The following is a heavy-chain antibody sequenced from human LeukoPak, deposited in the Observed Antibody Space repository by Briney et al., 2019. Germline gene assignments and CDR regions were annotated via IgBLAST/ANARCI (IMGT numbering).Heavy chain of an antibody. CDR1: GYTFTSYG. CDR2: ISAYNGNT. CDR3: ARDPTNTSGRYAYFDY. D-gene: IGHD6-19*01. Sequence: ASVKVSCKASGYTFTSYGISWVRQAPGQGIEWMGWISAYNGNTNYAQKLQGRVTMTTDTSTSTAYMELRSLRSDDTAVYYCARDPTNTSGRYAYFDYWGQGALVTVSS. J-gene: IGHJ4*02. V-gene: IGHV1-18*01.